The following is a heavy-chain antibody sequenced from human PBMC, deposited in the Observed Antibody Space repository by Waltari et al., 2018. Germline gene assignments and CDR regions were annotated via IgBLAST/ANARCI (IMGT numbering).Heavy chain of an antibody. J-gene: IGHJ6*02. V-gene: IGHV1-69*13. CDR3: ARDCYYGSGSYYTRSYGMDV. D-gene: IGHD3-10*01. CDR2: IIPISGTA. Sequence: QVQLVQSGAEVKKPGSSVKVSCKASGGTFSSYAISWVRQAPGQGLEWMGGIIPISGTANYAQKFQGRVTITADESTSTAYMELSSLRSEDTAVYYCARDCYYGSGSYYTRSYGMDVWGQGTTVTVSS. CDR1: GGTFSSYA.